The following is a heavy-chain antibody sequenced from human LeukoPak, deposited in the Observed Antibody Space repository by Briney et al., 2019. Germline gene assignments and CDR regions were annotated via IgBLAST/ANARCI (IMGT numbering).Heavy chain of an antibody. CDR1: GGTFISYA. D-gene: IGHD2-15*01. CDR2: IIPFFGTA. Sequence: SVKVSCKASGGTFISYAISWLRQPPAQGLEWMGGIIPFFGTANYAQKFQGRVTITADESTSTAYMELSSLRSEDTAVYYCARSGLGGYYYYGMDVWGKGTTVTVSS. CDR3: ARSGLGGYYYYGMDV. J-gene: IGHJ6*04. V-gene: IGHV1-69*13.